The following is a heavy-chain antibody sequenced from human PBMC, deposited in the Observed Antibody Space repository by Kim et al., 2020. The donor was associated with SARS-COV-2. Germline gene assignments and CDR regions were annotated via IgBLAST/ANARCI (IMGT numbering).Heavy chain of an antibody. CDR3: ARDLNSSGWFFY. Sequence: GGSLRLSCAASGFTFSSYSMNWVRQAPGKGLEWVSSISSSSSYIYYADSVKGRFTISRDNAKNSLYLQMNSLRAEDTAVYYCARDLNSSGWFFYWGQGTLVTVSS. J-gene: IGHJ4*02. CDR1: GFTFSSYS. CDR2: ISSSSSYI. D-gene: IGHD6-19*01. V-gene: IGHV3-21*01.